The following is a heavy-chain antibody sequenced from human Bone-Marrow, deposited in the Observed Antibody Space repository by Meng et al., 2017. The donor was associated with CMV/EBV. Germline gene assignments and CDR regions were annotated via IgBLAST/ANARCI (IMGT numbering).Heavy chain of an antibody. CDR3: ARWFDP. Sequence: GSRRRSCAAAGFTFSSYSRNGVRQAPGKGLEWVSSISSSSSYRYYADSVKGRFTISRDNAKNSLYLQMNSLRAEDTAVYYCARWFDPWGQGTLVTVSS. V-gene: IGHV3-21*01. CDR1: GFTFSSYS. CDR2: ISSSSSYR. J-gene: IGHJ5*02.